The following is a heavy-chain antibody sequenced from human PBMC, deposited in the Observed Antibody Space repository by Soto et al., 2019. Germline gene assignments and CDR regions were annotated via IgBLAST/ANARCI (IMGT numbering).Heavy chain of an antibody. CDR2: IYYSGST. D-gene: IGHD5-12*01. CDR1: GGSISSGDYY. V-gene: IGHV4-30-4*01. CDR3: ARAFGDYPLNWFDP. J-gene: IGHJ5*02. Sequence: SETLSLTCTVSGGSISSGDYYWSWIRQPPGKGLEWIGCIYYSGSTYYNPSLKSRVTISVDTSKNQFSLKLSSVTAADTAVYYCARAFGDYPLNWFDPWGQGTLVTVSS.